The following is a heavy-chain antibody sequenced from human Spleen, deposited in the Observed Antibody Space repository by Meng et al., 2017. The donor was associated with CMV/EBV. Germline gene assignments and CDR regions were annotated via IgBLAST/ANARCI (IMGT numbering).Heavy chain of an antibody. D-gene: IGHD7-27*01. V-gene: IGHV1-18*01. CDR1: GYTFSSYG. Sequence: ASVKVSCKASGYTFSSYGITWVRQAPGQGLEWMGWISVYNGDTKYAQKLQGRVTLTRDTSTSTVYMELSSLRSEDTAVYYCARRIWGGLGYFDFWGRGTLVTVSS. J-gene: IGHJ2*01. CDR2: ISVYNGDT. CDR3: ARRIWGGLGYFDF.